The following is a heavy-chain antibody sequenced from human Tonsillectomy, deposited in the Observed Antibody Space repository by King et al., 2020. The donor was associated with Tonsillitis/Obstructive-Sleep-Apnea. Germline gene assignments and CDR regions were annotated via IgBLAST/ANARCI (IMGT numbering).Heavy chain of an antibody. CDR3: ARHAHASTSYYYIDV. D-gene: IGHD2-2*01. V-gene: IGHV4-39*01. CDR1: VGSISSRDYY. J-gene: IGHJ6*03. Sequence: QLQESGPGLVKPSETLSLTCSVSVGSISSRDYYWGWIRQPPGKGLEWIASIYYNGDTYYNPSLESRVTISVDTSKNQFSLKLSSVTAADTSVYYCARHAHASTSYYYIDVWGKGTTVTVSS. CDR2: IYYNGDT.